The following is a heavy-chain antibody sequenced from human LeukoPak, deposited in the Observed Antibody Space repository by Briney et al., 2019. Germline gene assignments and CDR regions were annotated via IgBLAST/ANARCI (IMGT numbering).Heavy chain of an antibody. V-gene: IGHV3-23*01. J-gene: IGHJ6*03. CDR1: GFIFSDYY. D-gene: IGHD3-9*01. Sequence: GSLRLSCAASGFIFSDYYMSWIRQAPGKGLEWVSAISGSGGSTYYADSVKGRFTISRDNSKNTLYLQMNSLRAEDTAVYYCAKCILTGYYKGYMDVWGKGTTVTISS. CDR3: AKCILTGYYKGYMDV. CDR2: ISGSGGST.